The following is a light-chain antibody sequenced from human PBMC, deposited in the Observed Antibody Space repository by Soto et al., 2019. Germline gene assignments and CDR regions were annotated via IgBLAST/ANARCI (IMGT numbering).Light chain of an antibody. V-gene: IGLV2-14*01. J-gene: IGLJ1*01. CDR1: SSDVGGYNY. CDR3: SSYTGSSTPYV. CDR2: EVS. Sequence: QSALTQPASVSGSPGQSITISCTGTSSDVGGYNYVSWYQQHPGKAPKLMIYEVSNRPSGVSNRFSGSKSGNTASLTISGHQAEDEADYYCSSYTGSSTPYVFGTGTELTVL.